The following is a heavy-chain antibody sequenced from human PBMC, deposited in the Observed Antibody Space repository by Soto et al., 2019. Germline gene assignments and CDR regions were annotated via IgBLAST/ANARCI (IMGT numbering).Heavy chain of an antibody. Sequence: GASVKVSCKASGYTFTSYYMHWVRQAPGQGLEWMGIINPSGGSTSYAQKFQGRVTMTRDTSTSIVYMELSSLRSEDTAVYYCARDLLPIKYCSGGSCYFATFDYWGQGTLVTVSS. D-gene: IGHD2-15*01. CDR3: ARDLLPIKYCSGGSCYFATFDY. CDR2: INPSGGST. V-gene: IGHV1-46*01. CDR1: GYTFTSYY. J-gene: IGHJ4*02.